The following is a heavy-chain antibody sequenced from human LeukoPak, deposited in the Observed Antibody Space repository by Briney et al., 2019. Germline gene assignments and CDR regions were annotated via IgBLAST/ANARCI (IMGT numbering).Heavy chain of an antibody. J-gene: IGHJ4*02. CDR3: AKLRNYYGSGTGGNYFDY. V-gene: IGHV3-23*01. D-gene: IGHD3-10*01. Sequence: GGSLRLSCAASGFTFSSYGMSWVRQAPGKGLEWVSAISGSGGSTYYADSVKGRCTISRDNSKNTLYLQMNSLRAEDTAVYYCAKLRNYYGSGTGGNYFDYWGQGTLVTVSS. CDR1: GFTFSSYG. CDR2: ISGSGGST.